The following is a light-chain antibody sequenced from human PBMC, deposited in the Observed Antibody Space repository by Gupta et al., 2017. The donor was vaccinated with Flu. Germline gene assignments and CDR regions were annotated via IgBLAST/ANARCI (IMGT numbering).Light chain of an antibody. Sequence: EIVFTQSPGTLSLSPGERATLSCRASQSVSSNYLAWYQQKPGQAPRLLIYGASSRATAIPDRFSGSGSGTDFTLTISRREPEDFAVYYCQQYGSSPPVTFGGGTKVEIK. CDR1: QSVSSNY. J-gene: IGKJ4*01. CDR2: GAS. V-gene: IGKV3-20*01. CDR3: QQYGSSPPVT.